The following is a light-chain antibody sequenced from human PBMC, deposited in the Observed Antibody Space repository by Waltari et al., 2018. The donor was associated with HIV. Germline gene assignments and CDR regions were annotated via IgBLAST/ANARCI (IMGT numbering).Light chain of an antibody. V-gene: IGKV2-28*01. CDR3: MQALQTLDIT. CDR1: QSLLHSNGYNY. CDR2: LGS. Sequence: DIVMTQSPLSLPVTPGEPASISCRSSQSLLHSNGYNYLDWYLQKPGQSPQLLIYLGSNRASGVPDRFSGSGSGTDFTLKISRVEAGDVGVYYCMQALQTLDITFGQGTRLEIK. J-gene: IGKJ5*01.